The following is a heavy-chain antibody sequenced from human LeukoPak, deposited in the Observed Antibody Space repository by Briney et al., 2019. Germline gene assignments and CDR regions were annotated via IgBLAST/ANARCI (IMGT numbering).Heavy chain of an antibody. V-gene: IGHV1-24*01. CDR3: ATMTARITMIVVVPYFDY. J-gene: IGHJ4*02. Sequence: GASVKVSCKVSGYTLTELSMHRVRQAPGKGLEWMGGFDPEDGETIYAQKFQGRVTMTEDTSTDTAYMELSSLRSEDTAVYYCATMTARITMIVVVPYFDYWGQGTLVTVSS. D-gene: IGHD3-22*01. CDR2: FDPEDGET. CDR1: GYTLTELS.